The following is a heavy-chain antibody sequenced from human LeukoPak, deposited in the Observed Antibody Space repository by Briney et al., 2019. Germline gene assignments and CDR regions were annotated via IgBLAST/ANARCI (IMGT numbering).Heavy chain of an antibody. D-gene: IGHD5-12*01. CDR3: ARDAGGGYDSYGLDV. V-gene: IGHV3-53*05. J-gene: IGHJ6*02. CDR2: LHPGGRT. CDR1: GLTVNSSY. Sequence: GGSLRLSCAVSGLTVNSSYMSWVRQAPGQGLEWVSLLHPGGRTYYADSVKGRFTIFRDNAKNTLHLQMDSPGVEDTAVYYCARDAGGGYDSYGLDVWGQGTTVTVAS.